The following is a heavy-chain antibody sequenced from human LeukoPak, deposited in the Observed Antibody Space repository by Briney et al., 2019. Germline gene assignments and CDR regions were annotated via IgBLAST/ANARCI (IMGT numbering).Heavy chain of an antibody. V-gene: IGHV3-74*01. CDR3: ARVGPYSGGLYYFDY. Sequence: GGSLRLSCAASGFTFSSYWMHWVRQAPGKGLVWVSRINSDGSSTTYADSVKGRFTISRDNAKNTLYLQMNSLRAEDTAVYYCARVGPYSGGLYYFDYWGQGTLVTVSS. D-gene: IGHD6-19*01. CDR2: INSDGSST. CDR1: GFTFSSYW. J-gene: IGHJ4*02.